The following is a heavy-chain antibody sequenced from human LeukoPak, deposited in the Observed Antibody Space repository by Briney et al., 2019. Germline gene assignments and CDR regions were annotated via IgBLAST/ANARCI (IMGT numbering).Heavy chain of an antibody. D-gene: IGHD3-3*01. Sequence: SETLSLTCTVSGGSIGSYYWSWIRQPPGKGLEWIGYIYYSGSTNYNPSLKSRVTISVDTSKNQFSLKLSSVTAADTAVYYCAKDLNDFWSGYLNGRIDYWGQGTLVTVSS. CDR3: AKDLNDFWSGYLNGRIDY. CDR1: GGSIGSYY. J-gene: IGHJ4*02. V-gene: IGHV4-59*01. CDR2: IYYSGST.